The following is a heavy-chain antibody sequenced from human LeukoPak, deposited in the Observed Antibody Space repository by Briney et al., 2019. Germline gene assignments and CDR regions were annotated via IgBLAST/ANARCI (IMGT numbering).Heavy chain of an antibody. Sequence: PSETLSLTCAVYGGSFSGYYWSWIRQPPGQGLEWIGEINHSGSTNYNPSLKSRVTISVDTSKNQYSLKLSSVTAADTAVYYCARGGLTGGFDYWGQGTLVTVSS. V-gene: IGHV4-34*01. J-gene: IGHJ4*02. D-gene: IGHD1-14*01. CDR1: GGSFSGYY. CDR3: ARGGLTGGFDY. CDR2: INHSGST.